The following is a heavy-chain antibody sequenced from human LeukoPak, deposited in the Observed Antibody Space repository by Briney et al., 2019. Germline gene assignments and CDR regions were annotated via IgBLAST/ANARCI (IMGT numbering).Heavy chain of an antibody. CDR3: ATDNSYGSGSYYT. CDR2: IYTSGTT. D-gene: IGHD3-10*01. V-gene: IGHV4-4*07. J-gene: IGHJ4*02. CDR1: GGSISGNY. Sequence: SETLSLTCTVSGGSISGNYWTWIRQPAGKGLEWIGRIYTSGTTNYNPSLKSRVTISVDTSKNQFSLKLSSVTAADTAVYYCATDNSYGSGSYYTWGQGTLVTVSS.